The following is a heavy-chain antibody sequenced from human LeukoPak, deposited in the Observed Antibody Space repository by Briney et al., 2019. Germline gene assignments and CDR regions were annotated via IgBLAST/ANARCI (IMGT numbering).Heavy chain of an antibody. CDR3: ARSYNSGSYYPYYFDY. V-gene: IGHV4-59*11. CDR2: IYYTGST. J-gene: IGHJ4*02. D-gene: IGHD3-10*01. CDR1: GCSISSHF. Sequence: ETLSLTCTVSGCSISSHFWSWVRQPPGKGLEWMGSIYYTGSTNYNPSLKSRITMSVDTSKNQFPLKLSSVTAADTAVYYCARSYNSGSYYPYYFDYWGQGTLVTVSS.